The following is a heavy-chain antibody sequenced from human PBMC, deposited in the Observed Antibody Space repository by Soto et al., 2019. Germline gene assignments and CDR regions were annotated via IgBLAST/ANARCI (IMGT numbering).Heavy chain of an antibody. CDR3: ARDWIVDTCPCLDV. D-gene: IGHD2-2*03. CDR1: GFTFSNYA. J-gene: IGHJ6*02. CDR2: FSGSGGST. Sequence: EVQLLESGGGLVQPGGSLRLSCADAGFTFSNYAVTWVRQSPGKGLEWVSTFSGSGGSTYYADSVRGRFTISRDNSKNTLFLQMNSLRVEDTAIYYCARDWIVDTCPCLDVWGQGTTVSVSS. V-gene: IGHV3-23*01.